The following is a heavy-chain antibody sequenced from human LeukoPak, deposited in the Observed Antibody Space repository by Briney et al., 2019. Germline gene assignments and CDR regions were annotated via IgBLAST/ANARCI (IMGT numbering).Heavy chain of an antibody. D-gene: IGHD5-24*01. J-gene: IGHJ4*02. CDR3: ARLRDGYNYG. CDR1: GGSFSGYY. CDR2: INHSGST. Sequence: PSETLSLTCAVYGGSFSGYYWSWIRQPPGKGLEWIGEINHSGSTNYNPSLKSRVTISVDTSKNQFSLKLSSVTAADTAVYYCARLRDGYNYGWGQGTLVTVSS. V-gene: IGHV4-34*01.